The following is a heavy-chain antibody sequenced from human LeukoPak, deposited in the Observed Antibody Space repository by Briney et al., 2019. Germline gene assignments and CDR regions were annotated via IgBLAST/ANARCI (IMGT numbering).Heavy chain of an antibody. V-gene: IGHV4-39*01. J-gene: IGHJ5*02. CDR3: ASRSDWFDP. CDR1: GGSISSSSYY. Sequence: PSETLSLTCTVSGGSISSSSYYWGWIRQPPGKGLEWIGRIYYSGSTYYNPSLKSRVTISVDTSKNQFSLKLSSVTAADTAVYYCASRSDWFDPWGQGTLVTVSS. CDR2: IYYSGST.